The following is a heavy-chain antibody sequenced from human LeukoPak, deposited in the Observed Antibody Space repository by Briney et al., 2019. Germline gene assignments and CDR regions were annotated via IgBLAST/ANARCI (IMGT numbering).Heavy chain of an antibody. CDR2: ISGSSGST. CDR3: AKVPATYSSSWYRDY. D-gene: IGHD6-13*01. CDR1: GFTFSSYA. V-gene: IGHV3-23*01. Sequence: PGGSLRLSCAASGFTFSSYAMSWVRQAPGKGLEWVSAISGSSGSTYYADSVKGRFTISRDNSKNTLYLQMNSLRAEDTAVYYCAKVPATYSSSWYRDYWGQGTLVTVSS. J-gene: IGHJ4*02.